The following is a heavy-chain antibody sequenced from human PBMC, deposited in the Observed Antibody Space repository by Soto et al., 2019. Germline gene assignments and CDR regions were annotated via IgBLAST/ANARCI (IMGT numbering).Heavy chain of an antibody. J-gene: IGHJ4*02. D-gene: IGHD3-22*01. CDR3: AKEGRYYDSSGYYFSVFGY. V-gene: IGHV3-30*18. Sequence: VGSLRLSCAASGFTFSSYGMHWVRQAPGKGLEWVAVISYDGSNKYYADSVKGRFTISRDNSKNTLYLQMNSLRAEDTAVYYCAKEGRYYDSSGYYFSVFGYWGQGTLVTVSS. CDR2: ISYDGSNK. CDR1: GFTFSSYG.